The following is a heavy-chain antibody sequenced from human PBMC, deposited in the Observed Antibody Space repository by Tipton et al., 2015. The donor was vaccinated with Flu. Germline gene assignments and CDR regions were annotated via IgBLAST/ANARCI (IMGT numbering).Heavy chain of an antibody. CDR2: ISAYNGNT. D-gene: IGHD6-19*01. J-gene: IGHJ4*02. V-gene: IGHV1-18*01. CDR1: GYTFTSYG. CDR3: ARDLAVDSGWSGFFVSFDY. Sequence: QMQLVQSGAEVKKPGASVKVSCKASGYTFTSYGISWVRQAPGQGLEWMGWISAYNGNTNYAQKLQGRVTMTTDTSTSTAYMELRSLRSDDTAVYYCARDLAVDSGWSGFFVSFDYWGQGTLVTVSS.